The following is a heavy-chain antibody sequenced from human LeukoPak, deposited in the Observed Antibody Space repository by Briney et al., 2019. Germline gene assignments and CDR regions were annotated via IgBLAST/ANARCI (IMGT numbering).Heavy chain of an antibody. D-gene: IGHD5-12*01. CDR1: GGTFINHI. CDR2: IITNLDTG. V-gene: IGHV1-69*01. J-gene: IGHJ6*03. CDR3: ATRDGYGGHETYGYYMDV. Sequence: GSSVKVSCKFSGGTFINHIISWVRQAPGQGLKWMGGIITNLDTGHYAPKFQGRVTITADESTSTVYMEMSSLRSEDTAVFYCATRDGYGGHETYGYYMDVWGKGTTVTVSS.